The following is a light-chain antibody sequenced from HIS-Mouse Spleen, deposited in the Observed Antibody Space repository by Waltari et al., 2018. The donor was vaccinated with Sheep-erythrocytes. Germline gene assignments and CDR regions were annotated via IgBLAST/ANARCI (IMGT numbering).Light chain of an antibody. CDR1: SGHSSYA. V-gene: IGLV4-69*01. J-gene: IGLJ2*01. CDR2: LISDRSH. CDR3: QTWGTGIHVV. Sequence: QLVLTQSPSASASLGASVKLTCTLSSGHSSYAIAWPQPQPEKGPRYLMKLISDRSHSKGDGIPDRFSGSSSGAERYLTISSLQSEDEADYYCQTWGTGIHVVFGGGTKLTVL.